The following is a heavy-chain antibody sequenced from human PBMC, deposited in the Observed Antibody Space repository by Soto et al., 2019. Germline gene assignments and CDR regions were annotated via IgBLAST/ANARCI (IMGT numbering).Heavy chain of an antibody. V-gene: IGHV1-3*01. D-gene: IGHD6-6*01. Sequence: ASVKVSCKASGYTFTSYGMNWVRQAPGRGLEWMGWINPGNGNTNYAQKFQGRVTITADESTSTAYMELSSLRSEDTAVYYCARRAYSSSSHFDYWGQGTLVTVSS. J-gene: IGHJ4*02. CDR3: ARRAYSSSSHFDY. CDR2: INPGNGNT. CDR1: GYTFTSYG.